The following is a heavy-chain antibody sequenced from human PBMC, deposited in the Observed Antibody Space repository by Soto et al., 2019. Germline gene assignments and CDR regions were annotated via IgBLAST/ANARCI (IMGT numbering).Heavy chain of an antibody. J-gene: IGHJ4*02. Sequence: GGSLRLSWAASGFTFISYGMSRVRQAPGKGLEWVSAISGSGGTTYYADSVKGRFTISRDNSKNTLYLQMNSLRGDDTAVYYWAKPSTSTTVTTCFDYWGQGALVPAPQ. CDR3: AKPSTSTTVTTCFDY. D-gene: IGHD4-17*01. CDR1: GFTFISYG. V-gene: IGHV3-23*01. CDR2: ISGSGGTT.